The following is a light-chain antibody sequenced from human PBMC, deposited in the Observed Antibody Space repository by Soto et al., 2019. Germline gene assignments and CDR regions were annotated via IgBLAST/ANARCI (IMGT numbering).Light chain of an antibody. J-gene: IGKJ2*01. Sequence: EIVLTQSPNTLSLSPGDRAALSCRASQTVRNNYVDWYQQKPGQAPKLLIYGASSRATDIPGRFSGSGSGTDFALTISRLEPEVFAVYYCQHYGGPVGYTFGQGTKLEIK. CDR1: QTVRNNY. CDR2: GAS. CDR3: QHYGGPVGYT. V-gene: IGKV3-20*01.